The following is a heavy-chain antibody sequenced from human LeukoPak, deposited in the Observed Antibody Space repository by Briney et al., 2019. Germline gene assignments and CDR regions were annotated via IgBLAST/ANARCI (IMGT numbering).Heavy chain of an antibody. V-gene: IGHV4-34*01. CDR3: ARARSWIQLWLRGPLDY. J-gene: IGHJ4*02. D-gene: IGHD5-18*01. Sequence: SETLSLTCAVYGGSFGGYYWSWIRQPPGKGLEWIGEINHSGSTNYNPSLKSRVTISVDTSKNQFSLKLSSVTAADTAVYYCARARSWIQLWLRGPLDYWGQGTLVTVSS. CDR2: INHSGST. CDR1: GGSFGGYY.